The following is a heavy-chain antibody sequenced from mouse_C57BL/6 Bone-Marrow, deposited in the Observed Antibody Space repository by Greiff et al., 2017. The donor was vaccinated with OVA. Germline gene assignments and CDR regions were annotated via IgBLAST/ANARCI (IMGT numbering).Heavy chain of an antibody. V-gene: IGHV2-5*01. J-gene: IGHJ1*03. CDR3: AKKGDYDYDWYFDV. Sequence: QVHVKQSGPGLVQPSQSLSITCTVSGFSLTSYGVHWVRQSPGKGLEWLGVIWRGGSTDYNAAFMSRLSITKDNSKSQVFFKMNSLQADDTAIYYCAKKGDYDYDWYFDVWGTGTTVTVSS. D-gene: IGHD2-4*01. CDR1: GFSLTSYG. CDR2: IWRGGST.